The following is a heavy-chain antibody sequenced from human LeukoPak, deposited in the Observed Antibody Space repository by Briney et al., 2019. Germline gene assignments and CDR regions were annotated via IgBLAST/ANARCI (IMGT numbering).Heavy chain of an antibody. CDR1: GGSISSYY. J-gene: IGHJ6*02. CDR3: ARKPPSGPGYYYIYGMDV. CDR2: IYYSGST. V-gene: IGHV4-59*08. Sequence: SETLSLTCTVSGGSISSYYWSWMRQPPGKGLEWIGYIYYSGSTNYNPSLKSRVTISVDTSKNQFSLKLSSVTAADTAVYYCARKPPSGPGYYYIYGMDVWGQGTTVTVSS.